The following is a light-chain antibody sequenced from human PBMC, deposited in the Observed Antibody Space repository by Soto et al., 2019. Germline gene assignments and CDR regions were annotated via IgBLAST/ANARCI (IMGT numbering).Light chain of an antibody. J-gene: IGKJ1*01. CDR3: QEYESHLRT. V-gene: IGKV1-5*01. CDR2: DVS. CDR1: QSISSC. Sequence: DILMTQSPSTLSASVGDRVTITCRASQSISSCLAWYQYKSGKAPQLLIYDVSTVESGVPSRFSGSGFGTEFSLTISSLQPEDFATYYCQEYESHLRTFGPGTKVEIK.